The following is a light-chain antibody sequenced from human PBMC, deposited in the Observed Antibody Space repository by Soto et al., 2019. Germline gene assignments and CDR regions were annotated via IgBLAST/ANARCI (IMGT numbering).Light chain of an antibody. CDR1: QSLLHSNGYNY. V-gene: IGKV2-28*01. J-gene: IGKJ5*01. CDR2: LGS. CDR3: MQALQIPIT. Sequence: DIVMTQSPLSLTVTPGEPASISCRSSQSLLHSNGYNYLDWYLQKPGLSPQVLIYLGSNRASGVPDRFSGSGSGTDFTLKISRVEAEDVGVYYCMQALQIPITFGHGTRLQIK.